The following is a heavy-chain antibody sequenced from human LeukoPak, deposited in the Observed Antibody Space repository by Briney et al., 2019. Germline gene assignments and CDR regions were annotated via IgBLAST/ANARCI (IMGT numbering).Heavy chain of an antibody. CDR1: GFNFSRYA. D-gene: IGHD2-2*01. Sequence: GGSLRLSCAASGFNFSRYAMSWVRQAPGKGLEWVSAISGSGGSTYYADSVKGRSTISRDNSKNTLYLQMNSLRAEDTAVYYCAKSEYQLLSPFDYWGQGTLVTVSS. J-gene: IGHJ4*02. CDR2: ISGSGGST. CDR3: AKSEYQLLSPFDY. V-gene: IGHV3-23*01.